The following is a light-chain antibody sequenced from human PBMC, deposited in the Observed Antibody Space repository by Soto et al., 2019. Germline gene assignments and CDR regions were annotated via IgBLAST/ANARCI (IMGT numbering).Light chain of an antibody. CDR2: DAS. V-gene: IGKV1-5*01. CDR3: QQYNSDSS. CDR1: QSINKW. J-gene: IGKJ4*01. Sequence: DLQMTQSPSTLSASVGDSVTITCRASQSINKWLAWYQQKPGKAPNLLIFDASNLQSGVPSRFSGTGFGTEFTLIISSLQPEDVATYYGQQYNSDSSFGGGTKVEIK.